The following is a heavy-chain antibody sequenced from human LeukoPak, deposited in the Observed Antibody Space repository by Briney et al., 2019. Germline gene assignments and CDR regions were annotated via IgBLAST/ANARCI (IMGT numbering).Heavy chain of an antibody. J-gene: IGHJ4*02. CDR2: INHSGST. CDR1: GGSFSGYY. CDR3: ARAVGDFDY. Sequence: PSETLSLTCAVYGGSFSGYYWSWIRQPPGKGLEWIGEINHSGSTNYNPSLKSRVTISVDTSKNQCSLKLSSVTAADTAVYYCARAVGDFDYWGQGTLVTVSS. V-gene: IGHV4-34*01.